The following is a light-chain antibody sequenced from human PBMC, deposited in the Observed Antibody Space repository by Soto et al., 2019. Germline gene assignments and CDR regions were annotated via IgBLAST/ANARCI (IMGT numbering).Light chain of an antibody. CDR1: NSNIGAGYD. J-gene: IGLJ1*01. CDR3: SSYTSSSTYV. V-gene: IGLV2-14*01. Sequence: QSVLTQPPSVSGAPGQRVTISCTGSNSNIGAGYDVHWYQQHPGKAPKLMIYEVSNRPSGVSNRFSGSKSGNTASLTISGLQAEDEADYYCSSYTSSSTYVFGTGTKVTVL. CDR2: EVS.